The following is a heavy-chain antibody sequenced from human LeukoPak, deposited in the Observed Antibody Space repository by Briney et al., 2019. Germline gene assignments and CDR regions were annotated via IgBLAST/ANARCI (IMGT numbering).Heavy chain of an antibody. J-gene: IGHJ4*02. D-gene: IGHD2-15*01. CDR2: IIGSGGST. Sequence: GGSLRLSCAASGFTFTTYDMSWVRQAPGKGLEWVSAIIGSGGSTYYADSVKGRFTISRDNSKNTLSLQMKSLRAEDTALYYCAKDYTGSSDNWGQGTLVTVSS. V-gene: IGHV3-23*01. CDR1: GFTFTTYD. CDR3: AKDYTGSSDN.